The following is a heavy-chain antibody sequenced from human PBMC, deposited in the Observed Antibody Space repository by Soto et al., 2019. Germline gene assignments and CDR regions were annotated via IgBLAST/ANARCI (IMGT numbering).Heavy chain of an antibody. V-gene: IGHV4-59*01. CDR3: ARGGGSYGFDY. J-gene: IGHJ4*02. D-gene: IGHD5-18*01. CDR2: IYYSGST. CDR1: GGSLVSYC. Sequence: SETMSLTCTVAGGSLVSYCLSWIRQPPGKGLEWIGYIYYSGSTNYNPSLKSRVTISVDTSKNQFSLKLSSVTAADTAVYYCARGGGSYGFDYWGQGTLVTVSS.